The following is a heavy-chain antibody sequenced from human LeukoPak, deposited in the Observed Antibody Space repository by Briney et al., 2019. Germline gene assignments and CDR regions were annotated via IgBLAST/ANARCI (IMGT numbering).Heavy chain of an antibody. V-gene: IGHV1-69*04. CDR1: GGTFSSYA. CDR2: IIPILGIA. Sequence: SVKVSYKASGGTFSSYAISWVRQAPGQGLEWMGRIIPILGIANYAQKFQGRVTITADKSTSTAYMELSSLRSEDTAVYYCARVHCGGDCYSPFDYWGQGTLVTVSS. CDR3: ARVHCGGDCYSPFDY. D-gene: IGHD2-21*02. J-gene: IGHJ4*02.